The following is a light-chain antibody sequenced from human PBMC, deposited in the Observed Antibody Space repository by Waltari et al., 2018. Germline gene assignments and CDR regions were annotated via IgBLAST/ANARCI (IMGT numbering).Light chain of an antibody. CDR2: ENS. J-gene: IGLJ2*01. Sequence: SYVLTQPPSVSVAPGQTARITCEGTDIGYKSVHWYHQRPGQAPVLVRHENSDRPSGIPERSSGSNYVKMATLGIGRVEAGDEADYYCQVWDSRSDHVVFGGGTKLTVL. CDR1: DIGYKS. V-gene: IGLV3-21*02. CDR3: QVWDSRSDHVV.